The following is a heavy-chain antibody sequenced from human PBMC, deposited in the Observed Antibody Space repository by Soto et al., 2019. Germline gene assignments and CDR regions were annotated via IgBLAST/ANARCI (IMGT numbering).Heavy chain of an antibody. J-gene: IGHJ5*02. CDR3: ARGYCTTTICDPWFDP. D-gene: IGHD2-2*01. CDR2: IYPGDSDT. V-gene: IGHV5-51*01. Sequence: ESLKISCKGFDYTFAAYWIGWVRQMPGKGLEWMGIIYPGDSDTRYSPSFQGQVTISADKSITTAYLQWSSLKASDTAMYYCARGYCTTTICDPWFDPWGQGTLVTVSS. CDR1: DYTFAAYW.